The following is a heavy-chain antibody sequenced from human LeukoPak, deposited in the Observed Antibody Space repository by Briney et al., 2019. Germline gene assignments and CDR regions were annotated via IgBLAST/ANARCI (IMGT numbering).Heavy chain of an antibody. CDR2: ISGSGGST. CDR3: AKDFTQHQGLYYFDY. V-gene: IGHV3-23*01. Sequence: PGGSLRLSCAASGFTFSSYAMSWVRQAPGKGLEWVSVISGSGGSTYYADSVKGRFTTSRDNSKNTLFLQMNSLRAEDTAVYYCAKDFTQHQGLYYFDYWGQGTLVTVAS. D-gene: IGHD2-2*01. J-gene: IGHJ4*02. CDR1: GFTFSSYA.